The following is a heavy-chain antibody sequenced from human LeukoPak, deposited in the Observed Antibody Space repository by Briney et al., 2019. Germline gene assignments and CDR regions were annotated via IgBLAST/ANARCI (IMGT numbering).Heavy chain of an antibody. CDR2: ISGSGGST. Sequence: GGSLRLSCAASGFTFSNYAMSWVRQAPGKGLERVSAISGSGGSTYYADSVKGRFTISRDDSKNTLYLQMNSLRAEDTAVYYCAKSPRPYSSSSEYYYMDVWGKGTTVTVSS. J-gene: IGHJ6*03. CDR1: GFTFSNYA. V-gene: IGHV3-23*01. CDR3: AKSPRPYSSSSEYYYMDV. D-gene: IGHD6-6*01.